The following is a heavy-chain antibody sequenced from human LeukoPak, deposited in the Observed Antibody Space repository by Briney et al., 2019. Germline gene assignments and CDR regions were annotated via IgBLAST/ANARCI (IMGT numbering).Heavy chain of an antibody. J-gene: IGHJ4*02. CDR2: IIPVYGAP. D-gene: IGHD1-26*01. Sequence: SVRVSCKASGGTFSSSAINWVRQAPGQGLEWMGRIIPVYGAPKFAQKFQGRVTITTDESTRTAYMELSSLRSEDTAVYYCARGLSSGSYPHWGQGTLVTVSS. CDR1: GGTFSSSA. CDR3: ARGLSSGSYPH. V-gene: IGHV1-69*05.